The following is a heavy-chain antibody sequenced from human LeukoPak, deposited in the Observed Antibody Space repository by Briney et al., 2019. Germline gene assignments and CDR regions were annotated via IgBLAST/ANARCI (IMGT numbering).Heavy chain of an antibody. Sequence: SVKVSCKASGGTFSSYAISWVRQAPGQGLEWMGGIIPIFGTANYAQKSQGRVTITADESTSTAYMELSSLRSEDTAVYYCAIRRYCSSTSCYTNWYSDLWGRGTLVTVSS. V-gene: IGHV1-69*13. CDR2: IIPIFGTA. J-gene: IGHJ2*01. D-gene: IGHD2-2*02. CDR3: AIRRYCSSTSCYTNWYSDL. CDR1: GGTFSSYA.